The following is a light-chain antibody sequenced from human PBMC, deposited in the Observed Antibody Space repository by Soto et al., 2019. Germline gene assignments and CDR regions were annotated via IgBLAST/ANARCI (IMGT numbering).Light chain of an antibody. CDR2: SNI. CDR1: SSDIGAGYD. J-gene: IGLJ3*02. V-gene: IGLV1-40*01. CDR3: QSYDSSLGGLKGV. Sequence: QSVLTQPPSMSGAPGQRVTISCTGSSSDIGAGYDVHWYQQFPGTAPKLLIYSNINRPSGVPDRFSGSKSGTSASLAITGLQAEDAADYCQSYDSSLGGLKGVFGGGTKLTVL.